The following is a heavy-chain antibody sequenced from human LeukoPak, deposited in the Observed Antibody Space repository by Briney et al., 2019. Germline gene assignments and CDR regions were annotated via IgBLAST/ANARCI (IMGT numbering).Heavy chain of an antibody. J-gene: IGHJ4*02. CDR3: AREPLESYRFDY. CDR1: GYTFSNYY. V-gene: IGHV1-46*01. D-gene: IGHD2-2*01. Sequence: ASVKVSCKTSGYTFSNYYLHWVRQAPGHGPEWMGIIKPSDGSTQYPQKFQGRVTMTRDMSASTVYMELSSLTSEDTAMYYCAREPLESYRFDYWGQGAPVTVSS. CDR2: IKPSDGST.